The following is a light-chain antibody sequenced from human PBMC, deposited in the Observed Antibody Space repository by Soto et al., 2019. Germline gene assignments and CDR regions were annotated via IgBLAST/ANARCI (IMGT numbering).Light chain of an antibody. CDR3: QQRSNWPRT. CDR2: DAS. Sequence: EIVLTQSPATLSLSPGERATLSCRASQSVSSYLAWYQQKVVQAPRLLIYDASNRATGIPARFSGSGSGTDFTLTISSLEPEDFAVYYCQQRSNWPRTFGQGTKVEIK. J-gene: IGKJ1*01. CDR1: QSVSSY. V-gene: IGKV3-11*01.